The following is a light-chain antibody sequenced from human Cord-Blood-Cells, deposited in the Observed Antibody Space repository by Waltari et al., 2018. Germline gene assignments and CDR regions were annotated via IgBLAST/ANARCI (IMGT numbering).Light chain of an antibody. CDR2: GNS. J-gene: IGLJ1*01. CDR3: QSYDSSLSGSYV. Sequence: QSVLTQPPSVSGAPGQRVTTSCTRSSSNIGAGYAVHWYQQLPGTAPNLLIYGNSNRPAGVPDRFSGSKSGTSASLAITGLQAEDEADYYCQSYDSSLSGSYVFGTGTKVTVL. V-gene: IGLV1-40*01. CDR1: SSNIGAGYA.